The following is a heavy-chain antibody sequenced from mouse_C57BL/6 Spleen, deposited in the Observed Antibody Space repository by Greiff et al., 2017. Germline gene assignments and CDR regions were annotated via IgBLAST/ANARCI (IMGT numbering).Heavy chain of an antibody. CDR2: SYWDDDK. Sequence: QVTLKVSGPGILQSSQTLSLTCSFSGFSLSTSGMGVSWIRQPSGKGLEWLAHSYWDDDKRYNPSLKSRLTISKDTSSNQVFLKITSVDTADTATYYCARGSDDDEFDDWGQGTTLTAAS. CDR3: ARGSDDDEFDD. D-gene: IGHD2-4*01. J-gene: IGHJ2*01. CDR1: GFSLSTSGMG. V-gene: IGHV8-12*01.